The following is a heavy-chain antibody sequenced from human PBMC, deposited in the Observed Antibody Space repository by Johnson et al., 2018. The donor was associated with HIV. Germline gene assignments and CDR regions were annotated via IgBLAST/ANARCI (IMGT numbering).Heavy chain of an antibody. Sequence: VQLVESGGGLVKPGGSLRLSCAASGFTFSDYYMSWIRQAPGKGLEWVSAINWNGGNTGYADSVKGRFTISRDNAKNSLYLQMNSLRAEDTALYYCARDFVAFGECTAFDIWGQGTMVAVSS. V-gene: IGHV3-20*04. J-gene: IGHJ3*02. CDR3: ARDFVAFGECTAFDI. CDR1: GFTFSDYY. CDR2: INWNGGNT. D-gene: IGHD4-17*01.